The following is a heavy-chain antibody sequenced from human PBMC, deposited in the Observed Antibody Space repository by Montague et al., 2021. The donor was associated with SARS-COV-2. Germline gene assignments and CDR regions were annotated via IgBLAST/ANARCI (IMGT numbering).Heavy chain of an antibody. CDR1: GDTFNSND. CDR3: AVAYGGPRNAFDI. V-gene: IGHV1-8*01. CDR2: MNPNSGNT. Sequence: SVKVSCKASGDTFNSNDINWMRQATGQGLEWMGWMNPNSGNTGHVQKFQGRVTMTRDTSISTVYMELSSLRSEDTAVYYCAVAYGGPRNAFDIWGQGTVVTVSS. J-gene: IGHJ3*02. D-gene: IGHD4-23*01.